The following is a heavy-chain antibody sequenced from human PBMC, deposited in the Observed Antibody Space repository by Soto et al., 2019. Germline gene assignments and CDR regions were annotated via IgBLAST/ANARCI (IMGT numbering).Heavy chain of an antibody. J-gene: IGHJ6*03. CDR3: ARDRVFSSSYYYYYYMDV. V-gene: IGHV6-1*01. CDR2: TYYRSKWYN. Sequence: PSQTLSLTCAISGDSVSSNSAAWNWIRQSPSRGLKWLGRTYYRSKWYNDYAVSVKSRITINPDTSKNQFSLQLNSVTPEDTAVYYCARDRVFSSSYYYYYYMDVWGKGTTVTVSS. CDR1: GDSVSSNSAA. D-gene: IGHD6-6*01.